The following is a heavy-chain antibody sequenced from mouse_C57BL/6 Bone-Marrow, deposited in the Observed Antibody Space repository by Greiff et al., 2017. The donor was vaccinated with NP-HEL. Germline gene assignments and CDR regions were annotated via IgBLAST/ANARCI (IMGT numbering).Heavy chain of an antibody. CDR1: GYTFTGYW. CDR2: ILPGSGST. CDR3: ARPGSGYVYYYAMDY. D-gene: IGHD2-2*01. J-gene: IGHJ4*01. Sequence: QVQLQQSGAELMKPGASVKLSCKATGYTFTGYWIEWVKQRPGHGLEWIGEILPGSGSTNYNEKFKGKATFTADTSSNTAYMQISSLTTEDSAIYYCARPGSGYVYYYAMDYWGQGTSVTVSS. V-gene: IGHV1-9*01.